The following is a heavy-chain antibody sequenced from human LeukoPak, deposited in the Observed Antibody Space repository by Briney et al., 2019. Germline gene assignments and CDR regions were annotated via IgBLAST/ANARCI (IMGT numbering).Heavy chain of an antibody. CDR1: GFTFSSYA. V-gene: IGHV3-23*01. Sequence: QAGGSLRLSCAASGFTFSSYAMSWVRQAPGKGLEWVSAISGSGGSTYYADSVKGRFTISRDNSKNTLYLQMNSLRAEDTAVYYCAKVKGASHSYYFDYWGQGTLVTVSS. CDR3: AKVKGASHSYYFDY. D-gene: IGHD4/OR15-4a*01. J-gene: IGHJ4*02. CDR2: ISGSGGST.